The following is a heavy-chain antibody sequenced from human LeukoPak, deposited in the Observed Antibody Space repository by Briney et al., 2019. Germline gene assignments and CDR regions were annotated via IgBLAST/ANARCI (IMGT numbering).Heavy chain of an antibody. J-gene: IGHJ6*03. V-gene: IGHV1-18*01. CDR3: ARDSPGIAAAGTGLYYYYYYMDV. CDR1: GYTFTSYG. CDR2: ISAYNGNT. D-gene: IGHD6-13*01. Sequence: GASVTVSCKASGYTFTSYGISWVRQAPGQGLEWMGWISAYNGNTNYAQKLQGRVTMTTDTSTSTAYMELRSLRSDDTAVYYCARDSPGIAAAGTGLYYYYYYMDVWGKGTTVTISS.